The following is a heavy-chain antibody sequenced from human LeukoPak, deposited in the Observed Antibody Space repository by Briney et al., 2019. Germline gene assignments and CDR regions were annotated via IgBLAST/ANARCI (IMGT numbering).Heavy chain of an antibody. CDR3: ARGKEHTRVLRFLEWLLYGMDV. Sequence: GASVKVSCTASGYTFTSYDINWVRQATGQGLEWMGWMNPNSGNTGYAQKFQGRVTMTRNTSISTAYIELSSLRSEDTAVYYCARGKEHTRVLRFLEWLLYGMDVWGQGTTVTVSS. CDR2: MNPNSGNT. CDR1: GYTFTSYD. V-gene: IGHV1-8*01. J-gene: IGHJ6*02. D-gene: IGHD3-3*01.